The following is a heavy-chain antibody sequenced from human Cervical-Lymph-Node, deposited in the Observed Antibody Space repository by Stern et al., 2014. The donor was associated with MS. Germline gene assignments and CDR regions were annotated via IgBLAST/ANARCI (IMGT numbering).Heavy chain of an antibody. CDR3: ARPSNSGLFLHH. Sequence: EVQLVESGAEVKKPGESLKISCKGSGYNFTTYWIAWVRQMPGRGLEWMGLIYPGDSQTRYSPSFQGHVTISADTSISTAYLQWSSLKASDTAIYYCARPSNSGLFLHHWGQGTLVTVSS. J-gene: IGHJ1*01. V-gene: IGHV5-51*01. D-gene: IGHD6-19*01. CDR2: IYPGDSQT. CDR1: GYNFTTYW.